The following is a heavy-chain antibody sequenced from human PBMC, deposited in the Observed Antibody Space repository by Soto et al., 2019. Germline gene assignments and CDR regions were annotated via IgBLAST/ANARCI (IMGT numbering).Heavy chain of an antibody. D-gene: IGHD2-15*01. J-gene: IGHJ3*02. Sequence: EILSLTCAVYGGSFSGYYWSWIRQPPGKGLEWIGEINHSGSTNYNPSLKSRVTISVDTSKNQFSLKLSSVTAADTAVYYCARGSHRVVVVAAMRRSAFDIWGQGTMVTVSS. CDR1: GGSFSGYY. CDR2: INHSGST. V-gene: IGHV4-34*01. CDR3: ARGSHRVVVVAAMRRSAFDI.